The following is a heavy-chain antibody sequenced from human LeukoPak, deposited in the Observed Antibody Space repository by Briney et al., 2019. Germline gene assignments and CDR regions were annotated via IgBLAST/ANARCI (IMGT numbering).Heavy chain of an antibody. J-gene: IGHJ4*02. V-gene: IGHV1-2*02. Sequence: ASVKVSCKASGYTFTSYYMHWVRQAPGQGLEWMGWINPNSGGTNYAQKFQGRVTMTRDTSISTAYMELSRLRSDDTAVYYCARLEYSYGYLGYYFDYWGQGTLVTVSS. CDR3: ARLEYSYGYLGYYFDY. CDR2: INPNSGGT. D-gene: IGHD5-18*01. CDR1: GYTFTSYY.